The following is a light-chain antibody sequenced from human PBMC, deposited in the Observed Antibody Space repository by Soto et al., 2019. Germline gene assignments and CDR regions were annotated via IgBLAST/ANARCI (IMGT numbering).Light chain of an antibody. CDR3: MQGTHSST. J-gene: IGKJ1*01. Sequence: DVVMTQSPLSLPVTLGQPASISCRSNQSLVYSDGNTYLNWFQQRPGQSPRRLIYKVSNRDSGVPDRFSGSGSGTDFTLKISRVEAEDVGVYYCMQGTHSSTCGQGTKGAIK. CDR1: QSLVYSDGNTY. CDR2: KVS. V-gene: IGKV2-30*01.